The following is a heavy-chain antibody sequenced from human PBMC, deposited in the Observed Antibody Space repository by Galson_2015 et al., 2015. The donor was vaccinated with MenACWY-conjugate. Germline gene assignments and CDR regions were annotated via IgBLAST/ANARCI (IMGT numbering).Heavy chain of an antibody. D-gene: IGHD3-16*01. J-gene: IGHJ3*01. Sequence: SLRLSCAASGFSISNFGMNWVRQAPGKGLEWVSYISPTSGNIYYADPVKGRFTISRDNAKSSLYLQMNSLRDEDSAVYYCARRDARLAKLVGACDLWGQGTKVTVSS. V-gene: IGHV3-48*02. CDR2: ISPTSGNI. CDR1: GFSISNFG. CDR3: ARRDARLAKLVGACDL.